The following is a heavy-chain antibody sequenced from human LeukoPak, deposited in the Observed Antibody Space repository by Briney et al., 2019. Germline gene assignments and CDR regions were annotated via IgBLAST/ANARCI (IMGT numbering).Heavy chain of an antibody. CDR2: INPNSGGT. D-gene: IGHD6-19*01. CDR1: GYTFTGYY. V-gene: IGHV1-2*02. Sequence: GASVKVSCKASGYTFTGYYMHWVRQAPGQGLEWMGWINPNSGGTNYAQKFQGRVTMTRDTSISTAYMELSRLRSDDTAVYYCASLQVGSTVAGTTDYWGQRTLVTVSS. CDR3: ASLQVGSTVAGTTDY. J-gene: IGHJ4*02.